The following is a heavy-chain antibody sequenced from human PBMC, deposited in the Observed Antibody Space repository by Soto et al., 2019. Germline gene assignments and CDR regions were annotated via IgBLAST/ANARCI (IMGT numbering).Heavy chain of an antibody. V-gene: IGHV3-7*03. CDR3: VRARIDY. J-gene: IGHJ4*02. CDR2: IKADASEK. CDR1: RVCINRWW. Sequence: PGRSRWVSRGAGRVCINRWWMTWARQAPGKGLEWVATIKADASEKYYGDSVKGRFTISRDNAKNSVFLQMSSLRAEDTAVYYCVRARIDYWGQGILVTVSS.